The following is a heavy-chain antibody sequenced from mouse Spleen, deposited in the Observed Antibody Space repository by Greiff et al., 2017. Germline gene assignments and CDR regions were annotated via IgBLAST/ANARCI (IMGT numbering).Heavy chain of an antibody. V-gene: IGHV1-82*01. D-gene: IGHD2-1*01. Sequence: QVQLQQSGPELVKPGASVKISCKASGYAFSSSWMNWVKQRPGKGLEWIGRIYPGDGDTNYNGKFKGKATLTADKSSSTAYMQLSSLTSYDSAVYFCARSLLSSAWFAYWGQGTLVTVSA. CDR1: GYAFSSSW. CDR3: ARSLLSSAWFAY. J-gene: IGHJ3*01. CDR2: IYPGDGDT.